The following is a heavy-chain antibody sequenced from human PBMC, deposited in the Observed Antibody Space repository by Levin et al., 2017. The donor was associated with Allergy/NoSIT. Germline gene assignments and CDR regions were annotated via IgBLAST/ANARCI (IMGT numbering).Heavy chain of an antibody. CDR3: ARQCYDILTGYYNFDY. J-gene: IGHJ4*02. V-gene: IGHV4-39*01. Sequence: SQTLSLTCTVSGGSISSSISYWGWNRQAPGKGLEWIGSIYNSGSTYYNPSLKSRVTTSVDTSKNQFSLKLSSVTAADTAVYYCARQCYDILTGYYNFDYWGQGTLVTVSS. CDR2: IYNSGST. CDR1: GGSISSSISY. D-gene: IGHD3-9*01.